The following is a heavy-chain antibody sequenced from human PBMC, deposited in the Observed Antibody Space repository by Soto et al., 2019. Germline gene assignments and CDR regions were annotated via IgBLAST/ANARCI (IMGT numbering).Heavy chain of an antibody. CDR1: GLTFSTYG. CDR3: AKEEYSYGLDY. D-gene: IGHD5-18*01. V-gene: IGHV3-30*18. CDR2: ISYDGSNK. J-gene: IGHJ4*02. Sequence: GGSLRLSCAASGLTFSTYGMHWVRQSPGKGLEWVAVISYDGSNKYYADSVKGRFTISRDNSKNTLYLQMNSLRAEDTAVYYCAKEEYSYGLDYWGQGTLVTVSS.